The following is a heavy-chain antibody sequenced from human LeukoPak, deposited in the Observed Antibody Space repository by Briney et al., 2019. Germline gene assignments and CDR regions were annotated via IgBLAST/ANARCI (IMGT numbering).Heavy chain of an antibody. D-gene: IGHD6-19*01. V-gene: IGHV1-8*01. CDR3: ARGGAVAGHNWFDP. CDR1: GYTFTSYD. CDR2: MNPDNGNT. Sequence: ASVKVSCKASGYTFTSYDINWVRQATGQGLEWMGWMNPDNGNTGYAQKFQGRVTMTRNPSLSTAYMELSSLRSEDTAVYYCARGGAVAGHNWFDPWGQGTWSPSP. J-gene: IGHJ5*02.